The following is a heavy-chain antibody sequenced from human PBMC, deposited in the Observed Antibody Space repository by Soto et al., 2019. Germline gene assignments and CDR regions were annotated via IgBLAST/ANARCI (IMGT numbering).Heavy chain of an antibody. D-gene: IGHD3-3*01. J-gene: IGHJ5*02. CDR2: ISAYNGNT. CDR1: GYTFTSYG. V-gene: IGHV1-18*01. Sequence: ASVKVSCKASGYTFTSYGISWVRQAPGQGLEWMGWISAYNGNTNYAQKLQGRVTMTTDTSTSTAYMELRSLRSDDTAVYYCARDPPYYYFWSGYYNWFYPWGQRTLVTVSA. CDR3: ARDPPYYYFWSGYYNWFYP.